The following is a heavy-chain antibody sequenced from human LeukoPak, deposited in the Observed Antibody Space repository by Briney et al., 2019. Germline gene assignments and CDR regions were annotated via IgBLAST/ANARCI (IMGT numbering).Heavy chain of an antibody. D-gene: IGHD6-19*01. CDR3: ARDLQGREDAAVGDY. CDR2: IKEDGSEK. CDR1: GFTFSNYW. J-gene: IGHJ4*02. V-gene: IGHV3-7*01. Sequence: PGGSLRLSCVVSGFTFSNYWMSWVRQAPGKGLEWVANIKEDGSEKYYVDSVKGRFSISRDNSKKTLYLQMNTLRVDDTAVYYCARDLQGREDAAVGDYWGQGTRVIVSS.